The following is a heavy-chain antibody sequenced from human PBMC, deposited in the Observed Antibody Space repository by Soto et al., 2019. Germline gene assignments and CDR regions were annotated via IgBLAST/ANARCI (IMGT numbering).Heavy chain of an antibody. Sequence: PSETLSLTCTVSGGSISRSSYYWGWIRQPPGKGLEWIGSIYYSGSTYYNPSLKSRVTISVDTSKNQFSLKLSSVTAADTAVYYCARYDPTSSSSGGFDYWGQGTLVTVSS. CDR1: GGSISRSSYY. CDR3: ARYDPTSSSSGGFDY. V-gene: IGHV4-39*01. CDR2: IYYSGST. D-gene: IGHD6-6*01. J-gene: IGHJ4*02.